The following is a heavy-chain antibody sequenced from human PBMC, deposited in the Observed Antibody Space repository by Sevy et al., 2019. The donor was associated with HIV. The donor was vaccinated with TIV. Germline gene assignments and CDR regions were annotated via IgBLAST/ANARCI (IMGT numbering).Heavy chain of an antibody. CDR3: ARAGIVVVPAARGYSYGYDYYYYGMDV. CDR2: ISYDGSSK. CDR1: GFTFSSYA. Sequence: GGSLRLSCAASGFTFSSYAMHWVRQAPGKGLEWVAVISYDGSSKYYADSVKGRFTISRDNSKNTLYLQMNSLRAEDTAVYYCARAGIVVVPAARGYSYGYDYYYYGMDVWGQGTTVTVSS. D-gene: IGHD2-2*01. J-gene: IGHJ6*02. V-gene: IGHV3-30*04.